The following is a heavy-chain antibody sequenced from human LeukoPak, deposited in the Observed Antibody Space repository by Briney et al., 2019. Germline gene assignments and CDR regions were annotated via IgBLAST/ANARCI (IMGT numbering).Heavy chain of an antibody. Sequence: ASVKVTCKASGYTFTSYYMHWVRQAPGQGLEWMGIINPSGGSTSYAQKFQGRVTMTRDTSTSTVYMELSSLRSEDTAVYYCARLSKGNYYGMDVWGQGTTVTVSS. J-gene: IGHJ6*02. CDR2: INPSGGST. D-gene: IGHD4-11*01. CDR1: GYTFTSYY. CDR3: ARLSKGNYYGMDV. V-gene: IGHV1-46*01.